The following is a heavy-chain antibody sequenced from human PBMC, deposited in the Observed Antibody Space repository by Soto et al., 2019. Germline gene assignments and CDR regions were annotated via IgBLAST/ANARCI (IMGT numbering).Heavy chain of an antibody. CDR2: IYYSGST. D-gene: IGHD3-3*01. Sequence: SETLSLTCTVSGGSISSSSYYWGWIRQPPGKGLEWIGSIYYSGSTYYNPSLKSRVTISVDTSKNQFSLKLSSVTAADTAVYYCARHLQSSSLRSGYDHDAFDIWGQGTMVTVSS. V-gene: IGHV4-39*01. CDR3: ARHLQSSSLRSGYDHDAFDI. CDR1: GGSISSSSYY. J-gene: IGHJ3*02.